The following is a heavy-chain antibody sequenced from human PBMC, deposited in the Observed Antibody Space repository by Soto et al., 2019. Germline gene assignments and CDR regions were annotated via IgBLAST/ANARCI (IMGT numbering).Heavy chain of an antibody. D-gene: IGHD6-13*01. CDR2: INPNTGGT. CDR3: AKDKYHIAATGPADV. J-gene: IGHJ6*02. CDR1: GYTFTDYF. V-gene: IGHV1-2*02. Sequence: ASVKVSCKASGYTFTDYFIRWVRQAPGQGLEWMGWINPNTGGTSFAPKFLGRVTMTRDTSITTAYMELRSLRPDDTAMYYCAKDKYHIAATGPADVWGQGTTVTVSS.